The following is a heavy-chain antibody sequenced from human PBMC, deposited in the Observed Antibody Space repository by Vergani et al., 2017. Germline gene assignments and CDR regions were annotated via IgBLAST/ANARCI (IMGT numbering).Heavy chain of an antibody. CDR3: ARRGCGELLSSCYYYYGMDV. D-gene: IGHD3-10*01. J-gene: IGHJ6*02. CDR2: INAGNGNT. Sequence: QVQLVQSGAEVKKPGASVKVSCKASGYTFTSYAMHWVRQAPGQRLEWMGWINAGNGNTKYSQKFQGRVTITRDTSASTAYMELSSLRSEDTAVYYCARRGCGELLSSCYYYYGMDVWGQGTTVTVSS. CDR1: GYTFTSYA. V-gene: IGHV1-3*01.